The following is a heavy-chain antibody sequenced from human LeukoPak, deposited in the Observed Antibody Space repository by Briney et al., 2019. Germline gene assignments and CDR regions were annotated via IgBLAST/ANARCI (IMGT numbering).Heavy chain of an antibody. J-gene: IGHJ2*01. V-gene: IGHV4-34*01. CDR3: ARLLLWFGESWYFDL. D-gene: IGHD3-10*01. CDR1: GGSFSGYY. CDR2: INHSGST. Sequence: SQTLSLTYAVYGGSFSGYYWSWIRQPPGKGLEWIGEINHSGSTKYNPSLKGRVTISVDTSKNQFSLKLSSVTAADTAVYYCARLLLWFGESWYFDLWGRGTLVTVSS.